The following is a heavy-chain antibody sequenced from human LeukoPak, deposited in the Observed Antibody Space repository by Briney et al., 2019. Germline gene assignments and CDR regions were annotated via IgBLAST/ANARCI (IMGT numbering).Heavy chain of an antibody. CDR3: ARFKGGTGFDY. CDR2: ISSSGKA. V-gene: IGHV4-39*01. Sequence: SETLSLTCAVSGGSITTTDFDWAWIRQPPGQGFEWIATISSSGKAYYYPSLMSRVTISVDTSKNQFSLDVTSVTAADTGLFYCARFKGGTGFDYWGRGMLVTVS. CDR1: GGSITTTDFD. J-gene: IGHJ4*02. D-gene: IGHD3-16*01.